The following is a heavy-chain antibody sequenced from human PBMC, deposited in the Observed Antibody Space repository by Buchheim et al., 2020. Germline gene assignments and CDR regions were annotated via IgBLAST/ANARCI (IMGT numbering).Heavy chain of an antibody. CDR2: IYPGDSDT. V-gene: IGHV5-51*01. D-gene: IGHD6-19*01. CDR3: ARLGPGYSSGWAYYYYYYYMDV. CDR1: GYSFTSYW. Sequence: EVQLVQSGAEVKKPGESLKISCKGSGYSFTSYWIGWVRQMPGKGLEWMGIIYPGDSDTRYSPSFQGQVTIPADKSISTAYLQWSSLKASDTAMYYCARLGPGYSSGWAYYYYYYYMDVWGKGTT. J-gene: IGHJ6*03.